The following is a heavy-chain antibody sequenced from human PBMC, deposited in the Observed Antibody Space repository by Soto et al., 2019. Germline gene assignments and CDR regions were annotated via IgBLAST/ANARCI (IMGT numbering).Heavy chain of an antibody. V-gene: IGHV3-30*18. CDR1: GFTFSSYG. CDR2: ISYDGSNK. D-gene: IGHD4-17*01. CDR3: AKDLVGDYGANYYYYYYMDV. Sequence: GGSLRLSCAASGFTFSSYGMHWVRQAPGKGLEWVAVISYDGSNKYYADSVKGRFTISRDNSKNTLYLQMNSLRAEDTAVYYCAKDLVGDYGANYYYYYYMDVWGKGTTVTVSS. J-gene: IGHJ6*03.